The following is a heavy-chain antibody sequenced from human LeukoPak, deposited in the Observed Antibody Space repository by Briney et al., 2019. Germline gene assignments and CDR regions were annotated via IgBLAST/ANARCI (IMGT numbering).Heavy chain of an antibody. D-gene: IGHD3-10*01. CDR1: GRSIRSVY. Sequence: PSETLSLTCTVSGRSIRSVYWNWIRQSAGKGLEWIGRIYATDLTNYNPSLKSRVTLSVEMSKNELSLTLKSVTAADTAVYYCARGFGSGTSPIDLWGQGALVTVSS. CDR2: IYATDLT. CDR3: ARGFGSGTSPIDL. J-gene: IGHJ5*02. V-gene: IGHV4-4*07.